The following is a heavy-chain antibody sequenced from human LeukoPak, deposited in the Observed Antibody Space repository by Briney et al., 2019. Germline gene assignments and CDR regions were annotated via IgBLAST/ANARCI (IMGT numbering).Heavy chain of an antibody. J-gene: IGHJ3*02. CDR2: IYTSGST. CDR3: ARDRADSSGWTDAFDI. CDR1: GGSISSGSYY. V-gene: IGHV4-61*02. D-gene: IGHD3-22*01. Sequence: SQTLSLTCTVSGGSISSGSYYWSWIRQPAGKGLEWIGRIYTSGSTNYNPSLKSRVTISVDTSKNQFSLKLSSVTAADTAVYYCARDRADSSGWTDAFDIWGQGTMVTVSS.